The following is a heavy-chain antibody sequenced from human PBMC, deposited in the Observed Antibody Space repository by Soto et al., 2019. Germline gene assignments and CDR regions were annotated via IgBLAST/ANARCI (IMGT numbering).Heavy chain of an antibody. CDR1: GYTFTGHH. Sequence: QVQLVQSGAEVKKPGASVKVSCKASGYTFTGHHIHWVRQAPGQGLEWVGWIKPNTGCTNYAQKFQGRVTMTRDTSISTSYMELGRLRSDDTAVYYCAVSHYCSGGDCTTQSLYYFDYWGQGTVVTVSS. CDR3: AVSHYCSGGDCTTQSLYYFDY. J-gene: IGHJ4*02. CDR2: IKPNTGCT. D-gene: IGHD2-15*01. V-gene: IGHV1-2*02.